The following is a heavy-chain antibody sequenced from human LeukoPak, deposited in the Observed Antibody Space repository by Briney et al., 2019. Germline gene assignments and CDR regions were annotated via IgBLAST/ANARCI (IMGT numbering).Heavy chain of an antibody. J-gene: IGHJ6*03. CDR2: INHSGRT. CDR1: GDSISSSNCY. V-gene: IGHV4-39*07. D-gene: IGHD3-3*01. CDR3: ARASPIFGVVGFDYYYYGDMDV. Sequence: PSETLSLTCTVSGDSISSSNCYWGWIRQPPGKGLEWIGEINHSGRTNYNPSLKSRVTISVDTSKYQFSLKLSSVSAADTAVYYCARASPIFGVVGFDYYYYGDMDVWGKGTTVTVSS.